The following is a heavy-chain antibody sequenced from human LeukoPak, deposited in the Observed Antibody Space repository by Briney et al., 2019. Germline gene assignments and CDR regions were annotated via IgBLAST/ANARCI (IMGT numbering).Heavy chain of an antibody. V-gene: IGHV3-66*02. CDR1: GFTFSSYA. D-gene: IGHD2-15*01. Sequence: GGSLRLSCAASGFTFSSYAMSWVRQAPGKGLEWVSLLYSGGNTYYADSAKGRFTISRDNSKNTLYLQMNSLRAEDTAVYYCATSYCSGGSCYPLYFQHWGQGTLVTVSS. J-gene: IGHJ1*01. CDR3: ATSYCSGGSCYPLYFQH. CDR2: LYSGGNT.